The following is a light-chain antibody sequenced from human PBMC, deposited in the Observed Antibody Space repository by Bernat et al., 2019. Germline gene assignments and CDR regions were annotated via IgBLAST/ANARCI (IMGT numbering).Light chain of an antibody. CDR1: QSISSY. CDR3: QQSYNSPRT. V-gene: IGKV1-39*01. Sequence: DIQMTQSPSSLSASVGDRVTITCRASQSISSYLNWYQQKPGKAPKLLISAASSLQSGVPSRFSGSLSVTDFTLTISSLQPEDFATYYCQQSYNSPRTFGQGTRLEIK. J-gene: IGKJ5*01. CDR2: AAS.